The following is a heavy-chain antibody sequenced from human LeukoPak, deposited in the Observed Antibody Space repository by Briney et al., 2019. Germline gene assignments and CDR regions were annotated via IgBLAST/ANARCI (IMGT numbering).Heavy chain of an antibody. CDR3: ARVGLYGDYSLLDY. D-gene: IGHD4-17*01. CDR1: GGSISSYY. CDR2: IYYSGST. Sequence: SETLSLTCTVSGGSISSYYWSWIRQPPGKGLEWIGYIYYSGSTNYNPSLKSRVTISVDTSKNQFSLELSSVTAADTAVYYCARVGLYGDYSLLDYWGQGTLVTVSS. J-gene: IGHJ4*02. V-gene: IGHV4-59*01.